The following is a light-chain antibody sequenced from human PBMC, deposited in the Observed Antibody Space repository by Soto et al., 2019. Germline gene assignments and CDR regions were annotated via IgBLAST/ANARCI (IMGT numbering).Light chain of an antibody. CDR2: GAS. CDR1: QSVSST. CDR3: QQYYTWHTIT. J-gene: IGKJ5*01. Sequence: ILMTQRPAPLSGSPGERATLSCGASQSVSSTLAWYQQKPGQAPRLLIFGASTRATGIPVRFSGSGSWTEFTLTISSLKSEDFAVYYGQQYYTWHTITFGQGTRLEI. V-gene: IGKV3-15*01.